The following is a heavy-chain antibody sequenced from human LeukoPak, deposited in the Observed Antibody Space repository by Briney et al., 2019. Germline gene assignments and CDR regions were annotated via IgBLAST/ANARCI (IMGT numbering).Heavy chain of an antibody. Sequence: PSETLSLTCAVYDESLNSYYWSWVRQPPGEGLEWIGEIYESGTTKYNPPLKSRVAISMVPSKQQFSLRLSSVTAADTAVYYCARGAWATRLASWGLGTPVIVSS. CDR1: DESLNSYY. D-gene: IGHD2-15*01. CDR2: IYESGTT. J-gene: IGHJ4*02. V-gene: IGHV4-34*01. CDR3: ARGAWATRLAS.